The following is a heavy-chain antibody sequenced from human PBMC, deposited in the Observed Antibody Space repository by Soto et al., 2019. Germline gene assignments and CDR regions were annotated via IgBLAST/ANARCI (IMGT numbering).Heavy chain of an antibody. CDR3: VAELDFGKLSVV. V-gene: IGHV1-69*01. Sequence: QVQLVQSGVEVKKPGSSVRVSCKASGDTFKNSVISWVRQAPGQGLEWMGGTIPLFGTTGYAQKFQGRLTITTVEATTTAYVEVSRLTSEDTAVYYCVAELDFGKLSVVWGQGTTVIVSS. D-gene: IGHD3-10*01. CDR2: TIPLFGTT. CDR1: GDTFKNSV. J-gene: IGHJ6*02.